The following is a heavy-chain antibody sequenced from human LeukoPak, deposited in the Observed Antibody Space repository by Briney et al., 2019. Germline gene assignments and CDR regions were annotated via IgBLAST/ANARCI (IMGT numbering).Heavy chain of an antibody. CDR2: INAGNGNT. CDR3: ARTGTDLYYYYGMDV. CDR1: GYTFTSYA. J-gene: IGHJ6*02. D-gene: IGHD1-1*01. V-gene: IGHV1-3*01. Sequence: ASVKVSCKASGYTFTSYAMHWVRQAPGQRLEWMGWINAGNGNTKYSQKFQGRVTITRDTSASTAYMELSSLRSVDTAVYYCARTGTDLYYYYGMDVWGQGITVTVSS.